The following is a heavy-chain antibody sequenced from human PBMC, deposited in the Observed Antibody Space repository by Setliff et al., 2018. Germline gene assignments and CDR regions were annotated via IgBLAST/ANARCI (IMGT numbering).Heavy chain of an antibody. CDR1: GGSISSSSYY. Sequence: TVSGGSISSSSYYWGWIRQPPGKGLEWIGSIYYSGSTYYNPSLKSRVTISVDTSKNQFSLKLSSVTAADTAVYYCARLYSGWCNYWGQGTLVTVSS. V-gene: IGHV4-39*01. J-gene: IGHJ4*02. CDR2: IYYSGST. CDR3: ARLYSGWCNY. D-gene: IGHD6-19*01.